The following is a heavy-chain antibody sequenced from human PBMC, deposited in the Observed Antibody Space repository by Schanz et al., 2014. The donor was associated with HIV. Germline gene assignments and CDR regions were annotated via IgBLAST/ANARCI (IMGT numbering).Heavy chain of an antibody. CDR2: ISGSGVST. D-gene: IGHD3-22*01. CDR1: GFTFSSYG. J-gene: IGHJ4*02. Sequence: EVQLLESGGGLVQPGGSLRLSCAASGFTFSSYGMSWVRQAPGKGLEWVSAISGSGVSTYYADSVKGRFTISRDNSENTLYVQMNSLRPEDTAVYYCAKVKRFYFDNSGRLDYWGQGTLVIVSS. V-gene: IGHV3-23*01. CDR3: AKVKRFYFDNSGRLDY.